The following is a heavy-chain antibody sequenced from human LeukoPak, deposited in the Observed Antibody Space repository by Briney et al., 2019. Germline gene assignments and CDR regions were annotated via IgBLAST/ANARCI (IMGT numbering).Heavy chain of an antibody. J-gene: IGHJ4*02. CDR2: IYYSGST. CDR1: GDSISSGGYY. Sequence: SETLSLTCTVSGDSISSGGYYWSWIRQHPGKGLEWIGYIYYSGSTNYNPSLKSRVTISVDTSKNQFSLKLSSVTAADTAVYYCARGRLLSLWGQGTLVTVSS. CDR3: ARGRLLSL. D-gene: IGHD3-10*01. V-gene: IGHV4-61*08.